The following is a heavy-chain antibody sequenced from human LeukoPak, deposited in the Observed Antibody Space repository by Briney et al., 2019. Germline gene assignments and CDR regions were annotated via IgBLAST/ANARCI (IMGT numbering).Heavy chain of an antibody. CDR1: GFTLSRHP. V-gene: IGHV3-30*04. J-gene: IGHJ4*02. CDR2: ISHDGGNK. CDR3: AKEKWVYNWKYDSSGSGINY. D-gene: IGHD3-22*01. Sequence: GGSLRLSCAASGFTLSRHPIFWVRQAPGKGLEWVAVISHDGGNKYYADSVKGRFTISRDNSKNTLYLQMNSLRAEDTAVYCAKEKWVYNWKYDSSGSGINYWGQGTLVTVSS.